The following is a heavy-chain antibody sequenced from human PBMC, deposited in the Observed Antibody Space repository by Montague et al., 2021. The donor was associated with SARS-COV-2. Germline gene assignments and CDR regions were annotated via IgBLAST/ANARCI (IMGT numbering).Heavy chain of an antibody. CDR3: ARTGAYDHFDY. J-gene: IGHJ4*02. CDR1: GGSANSTNW. V-gene: IGHV4-4*02. D-gene: IGHD5-12*01. CDR2: VYRTGGT. Sequence: SETLSLTCTVSGGSANSTNWWSWVRQPPGKGLEWIAEVYRTGGTMFNPSFRSRVTLSIDRSKNLFSLNLNSVTVADTAVYYCARTGAYDHFDYWGPGTLVIVSS.